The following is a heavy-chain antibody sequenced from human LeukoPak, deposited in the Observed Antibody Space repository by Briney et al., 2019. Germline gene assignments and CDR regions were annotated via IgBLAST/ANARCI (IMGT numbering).Heavy chain of an antibody. V-gene: IGHV4-39*01. CDR3: ATGYTSNCPYN. J-gene: IGHJ4*02. CDR1: GGSISSSSYY. D-gene: IGHD6-13*01. CDR2: IYYSGST. Sequence: MASETLSLTCTVSGGSISSSSYYWGWIRQPPGKGLEWIGTIYYSGSTYYNPSLKSRVTISVDTSKNQFSLKLRSVTAADTAVYYCATGYTSNCPYNWGQGTLVTVSS.